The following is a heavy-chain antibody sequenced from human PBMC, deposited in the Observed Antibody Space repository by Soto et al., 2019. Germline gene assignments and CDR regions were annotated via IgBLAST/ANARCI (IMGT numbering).Heavy chain of an antibody. V-gene: IGHV4-59*01. Sequence: PSETLSLTCTASGASMSTYYWNWIRQPPGKGLESIGYIYSSGSTNYNPSLKSRVAISIDTSKKQISLNLTSVTAADTAVYYCARFGAAAAHDDNWGRGVLVTVSS. CDR3: ARFGAAAAHDDN. D-gene: IGHD6-13*01. J-gene: IGHJ4*01. CDR1: GASMSTYY. CDR2: IYSSGST.